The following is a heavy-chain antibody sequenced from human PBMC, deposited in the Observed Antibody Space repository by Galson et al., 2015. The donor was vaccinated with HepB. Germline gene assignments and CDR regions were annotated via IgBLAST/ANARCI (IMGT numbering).Heavy chain of an antibody. J-gene: IGHJ5*02. D-gene: IGHD6-13*01. CDR2: ISGSGGST. CDR1: GFTFSSSA. Sequence: SLRLSCAASGFTFSSSAMSWVRQAPGKGLEWVSAISGSGGSTYYADSVKGRFTISRDNSKNTLYLQMNSLRAEDTAVYYCAKDAAAGNWFDPWGQGTLVTVSS. CDR3: AKDAAAGNWFDP. V-gene: IGHV3-23*01.